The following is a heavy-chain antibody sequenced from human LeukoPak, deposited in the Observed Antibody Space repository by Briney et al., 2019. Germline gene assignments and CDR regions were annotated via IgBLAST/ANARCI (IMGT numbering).Heavy chain of an antibody. J-gene: IGHJ5*02. CDR1: GDSVFSNIAA. CDR2: TYYRSKWYN. V-gene: IGHV6-1*01. CDR3: ARDQGAPAWRFDP. Sequence: SQTLTLTCAISGDSVFSNIAAWNWIRQSPSRGLEWLGRTYYRSKWYNEYAVTVRGRININPDTSKNQFSLQLNYVTPEDTAVYYSARDQGAPAWRFDPWGQGTLVTVSS. D-gene: IGHD1-26*01.